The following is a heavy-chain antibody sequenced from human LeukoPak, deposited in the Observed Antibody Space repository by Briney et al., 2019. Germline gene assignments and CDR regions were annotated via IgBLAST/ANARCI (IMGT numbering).Heavy chain of an antibody. J-gene: IGHJ4*02. D-gene: IGHD3-10*01. CDR3: ARAPRMVRGIIASDFDS. Sequence: SETLSLTCTVSGGSISSNSYYWSWIRQHPGKGLEWIGHIYYTGSTYHNPSLKSRITLSVDTSKNQFSLKLSSVTAADTAVYYCARAPRMVRGIIASDFDSWGQGTLVTVSS. V-gene: IGHV4-31*03. CDR2: IYYTGST. CDR1: GGSISSNSYY.